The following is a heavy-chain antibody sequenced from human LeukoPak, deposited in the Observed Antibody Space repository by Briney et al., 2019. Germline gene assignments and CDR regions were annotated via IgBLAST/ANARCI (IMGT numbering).Heavy chain of an antibody. CDR3: VKSNSRYQPWTLDI. V-gene: IGHV4-34*01. J-gene: IGHJ3*02. CDR1: GGSFSGYY. CDR2: INHSGSN. Sequence: SETLSLTCAVYGGSFSGYYWSWIRQPPGKGLEWIGEINHSGSNNYNPSLKSRVTISVDTSKNQFSLKVNSVTAADTAMYYCVKSNSRYQPWTLDIWGRGTMVTVSS. D-gene: IGHD2-2*01.